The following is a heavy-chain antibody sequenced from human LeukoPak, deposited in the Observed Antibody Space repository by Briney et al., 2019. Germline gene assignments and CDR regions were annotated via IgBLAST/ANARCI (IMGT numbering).Heavy chain of an antibody. CDR1: GYSFTSYW. CDR3: ARRHYDFWSGLSDAFDI. V-gene: IGHV5-51*01. Sequence: GESLKISFKGSGYSFTSYWIGWVRQMPGKGLEWMGIIYPGDSDTRYSPSFQGQVTISADKSISTAYLQWSSLKASDTAMYYCARRHYDFWSGLSDAFDIWGQGTMVTVSS. J-gene: IGHJ3*02. D-gene: IGHD3-3*01. CDR2: IYPGDSDT.